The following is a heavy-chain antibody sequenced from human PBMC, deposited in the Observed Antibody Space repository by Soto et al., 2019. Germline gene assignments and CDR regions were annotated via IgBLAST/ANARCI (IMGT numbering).Heavy chain of an antibody. J-gene: IGHJ3*02. CDR3: ARERGGSYDDDASDI. Sequence: GGSLRLSCAASGFTFSSYWMSWVRQAPGKGLEWVANIKQDGSEKYYVDSVKGRFTISRDNAKNSLYLQMNSLRAEDTAVYYCARERGGSYDDDASDIWGQGTMVTVSS. CDR1: GFTFSSYW. V-gene: IGHV3-7*01. D-gene: IGHD1-26*01. CDR2: IKQDGSEK.